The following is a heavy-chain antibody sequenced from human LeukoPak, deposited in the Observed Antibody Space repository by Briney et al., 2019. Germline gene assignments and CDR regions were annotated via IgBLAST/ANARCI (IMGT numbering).Heavy chain of an antibody. Sequence: PSETLSLTCTVSGGSISSSSYYWGWIRQPPGKGLEWIGSIYYSGSTYYNPSLKSRVTISVDTSKNQFSLKLSSVTAADTAVYYCARGDIVVVPAAIIWGQGTLVTVSS. D-gene: IGHD2-2*02. V-gene: IGHV4-39*07. CDR3: ARGDIVVVPAAII. CDR2: IYYSGST. J-gene: IGHJ4*02. CDR1: GGSISSSSYY.